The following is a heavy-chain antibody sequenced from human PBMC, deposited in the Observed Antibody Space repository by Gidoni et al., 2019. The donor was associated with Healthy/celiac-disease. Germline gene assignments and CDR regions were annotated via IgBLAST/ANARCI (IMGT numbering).Heavy chain of an antibody. V-gene: IGHV1-69*01. D-gene: IGHD2-15*01. CDR1: GGTFSSYA. J-gene: IGHJ6*02. Sequence: QVQLVQSGAEVKKPGSSVKVSCKASGGTFSSYAISWVRQAPGQGLEWMGGIIPIFGTANYAQKCQGRVTITADESTSTAYMELSSLRSEDTAVYYCASYCSGGSCENYYYYGMDVWGQGTTVTVSS. CDR2: IIPIFGTA. CDR3: ASYCSGGSCENYYYYGMDV.